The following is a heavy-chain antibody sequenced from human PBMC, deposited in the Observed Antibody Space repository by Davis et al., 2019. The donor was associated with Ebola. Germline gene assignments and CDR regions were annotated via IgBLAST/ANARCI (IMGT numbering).Heavy chain of an antibody. CDR2: IDTDGSTT. CDR3: VRDRGADGAYWYFDL. J-gene: IGHJ2*01. V-gene: IGHV3-74*01. CDR1: EFTFRSYW. Sequence: PGGSLRLSCVGSEFTFRSYWFHWVRQAPGKGLEWVSRIDTDGSTTNYADSVRGRFTVSRDNAKNSLHLQMNSLREEDSAFYYCVRDRGADGAYWYFDLWGRGTLVTVSS. D-gene: IGHD3-10*01.